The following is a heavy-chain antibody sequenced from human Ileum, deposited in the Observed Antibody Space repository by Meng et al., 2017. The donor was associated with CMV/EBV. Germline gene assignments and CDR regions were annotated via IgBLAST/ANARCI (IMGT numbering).Heavy chain of an antibody. D-gene: IGHD3-10*01. CDR1: GFTFSSYW. CDR2: INPDGSNT. V-gene: IGHV3-74*01. J-gene: IGHJ4*02. Sequence: GGSLRLSCAASGFTFSSYWMHWVRQVPGKGLVWVSYINPDGSNTAYVDSVKGRFTISRDNAKKTLYLQMNSLRVEDTAVYYCARLKGGGEDDYWGQGTLVTVSS. CDR3: ARLKGGGEDDY.